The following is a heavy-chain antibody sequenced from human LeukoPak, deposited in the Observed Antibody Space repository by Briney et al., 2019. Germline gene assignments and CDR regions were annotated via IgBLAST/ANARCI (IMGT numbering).Heavy chain of an antibody. CDR3: ARGPKVVPAAI. Sequence: SETLSLTCTVSGGSISSYYWSWIRQPPGKGLEWIGYIYYSGSTNYNPSLKSRVTISVDTSKNQFSLKLSSVTAADTAVYYCARGPKVVPAAIWGQGTLVTVSS. CDR1: GGSISSYY. J-gene: IGHJ4*02. D-gene: IGHD2-2*01. CDR2: IYYSGST. V-gene: IGHV4-59*01.